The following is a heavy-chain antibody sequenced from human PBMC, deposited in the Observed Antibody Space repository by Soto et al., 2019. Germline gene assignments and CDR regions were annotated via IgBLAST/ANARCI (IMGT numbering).Heavy chain of an antibody. D-gene: IGHD1-26*01. CDR1: GFSFSTCA. J-gene: IGHJ4*02. Sequence: EVQLLASGGGLEQPGGSLRLSCAASGFSFSTCAMSWVRQASGKGLEWVSSITESGSSTYHADSVKGRFIISRDNSKNTLFLQMNSLSAEDTAVYYCAKGGIGRSGLDSWGQGTLVTVSS. CDR3: AKGGIGRSGLDS. V-gene: IGHV3-23*01. CDR2: ITESGSST.